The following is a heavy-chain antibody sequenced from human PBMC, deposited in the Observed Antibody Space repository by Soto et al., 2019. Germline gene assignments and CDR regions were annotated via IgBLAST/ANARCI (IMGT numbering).Heavy chain of an antibody. CDR1: GFTFSSYA. D-gene: IGHD2-15*01. CDR3: ARGDGEDIAVVIGVRPGEYGVDV. CDR2: ISHDGSNR. J-gene: IGHJ6*02. Sequence: QVQLVESGGGVVQPGRSLRLSCAASGFTFSSYAMHWVRQAPGKGLECVAVISHDGSNRFYRDYVKGRFSISRDNSKNPLRLKRDGMKYEDRGVYYCARGDGEDIAVVIGVRPGEYGVDVWGQGTTVTVSS. V-gene: IGHV3-30-3*01.